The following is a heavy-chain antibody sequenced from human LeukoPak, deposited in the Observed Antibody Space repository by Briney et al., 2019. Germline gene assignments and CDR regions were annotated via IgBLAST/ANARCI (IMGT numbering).Heavy chain of an antibody. D-gene: IGHD3-22*01. CDR2: IRGTGSST. V-gene: IGHV3-23*01. Sequence: GRSLRLSCGASGFTFSSYAMAWVRQAPGKGLESVSAIRGTGSSTYYADSVKGRFTISRDNSKSTLYLQMNSLRAEDTAIYFCTKEYDYSGYLGQGRGYFDYWGPGTLVTVSS. CDR3: TKEYDYSGYLGQGRGYFDY. CDR1: GFTFSSYA. J-gene: IGHJ4*02.